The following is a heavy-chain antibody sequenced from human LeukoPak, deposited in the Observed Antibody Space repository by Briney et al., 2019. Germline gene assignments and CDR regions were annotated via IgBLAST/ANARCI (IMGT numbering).Heavy chain of an antibody. J-gene: IGHJ5*02. CDR2: INPNSGGT. CDR3: ARAYSGSYPSSDP. Sequence: GASVTVSCKASGYTFTGYYMHWVRQAPAQGLEWMGWINPNSGGTNYARKFQGRVTMTRDTSISTAYMELSRLRSDDTAVYYCARAYSGSYPSSDPWGQGTLVTVSS. CDR1: GYTFTGYY. D-gene: IGHD1-26*01. V-gene: IGHV1-2*02.